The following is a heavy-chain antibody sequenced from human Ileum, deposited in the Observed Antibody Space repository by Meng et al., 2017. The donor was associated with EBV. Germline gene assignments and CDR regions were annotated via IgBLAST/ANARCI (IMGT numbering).Heavy chain of an antibody. V-gene: IGHV4-4*02. CDR3: ASGRDYAWHS. D-gene: IGHD4-17*01. CDR1: GDSISSNNW. J-gene: IGHJ4*02. CDR2: IYHSGST. Sequence: QVQAAGAGPGLVKPSGTLSLTCAVSGDSISSNNWWSWVRQPPGKGLEWIGEIYHSGSTNYNPSFKSRVTMSVDKSKNQISLNLSSVTAADTAVYYCASGRDYAWHSWGRGTLVTVSS.